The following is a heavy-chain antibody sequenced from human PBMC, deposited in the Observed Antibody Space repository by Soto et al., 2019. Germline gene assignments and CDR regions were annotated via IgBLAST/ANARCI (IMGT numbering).Heavy chain of an antibody. J-gene: IGHJ3*02. CDR1: GFTFSDYA. D-gene: IGHD5-18*01. V-gene: IGHV3-9*01. CDR3: AKAEGDTAMLIDCAFDT. Sequence: EVQLLESGGGLVQPGGSLRLSCAASGFTFSDYAMSWVRQAPGKGLEWVSSITWNSHSVAYADSVKGRFTISRDNAKTSLFLQMNSLRPEDTALYYCAKAEGDTAMLIDCAFDTWGQGTMVTVSS. CDR2: ITWNSHSV.